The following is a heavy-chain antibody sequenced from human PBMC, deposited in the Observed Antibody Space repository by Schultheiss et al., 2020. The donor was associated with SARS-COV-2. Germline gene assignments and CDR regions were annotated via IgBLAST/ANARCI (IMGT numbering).Heavy chain of an antibody. Sequence: GESLKISCAASGFTFSSYGMHWVRQAPGKGLEWVAVIWYDGSNKYYADSVKGRFTISRDNSKNTLYLQMNSLRAEDTAVYYCARPMATMGGFDYWGQGTLVTVSS. CDR1: GFTFSSYG. V-gene: IGHV3-33*01. D-gene: IGHD5-24*01. J-gene: IGHJ4*02. CDR2: IWYDGSNK. CDR3: ARPMATMGGFDY.